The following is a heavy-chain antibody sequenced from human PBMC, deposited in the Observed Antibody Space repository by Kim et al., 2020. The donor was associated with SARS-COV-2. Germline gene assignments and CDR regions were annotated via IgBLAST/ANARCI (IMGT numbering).Heavy chain of an antibody. CDR3: VREVAGLSRAFDI. J-gene: IGHJ3*02. CDR1: GFTFSSYW. Sequence: GGSLRLSCAASGFTFSSYWMHWVRQAPGKGLVWVSRINSDGSSTNYADSAKGRFTISRDNAKNTLYLQMNSLRAEDTAVYYCVREVAGLSRAFDIWGQGTKVTVSS. CDR2: INSDGSST. V-gene: IGHV3-74*01. D-gene: IGHD6-19*01.